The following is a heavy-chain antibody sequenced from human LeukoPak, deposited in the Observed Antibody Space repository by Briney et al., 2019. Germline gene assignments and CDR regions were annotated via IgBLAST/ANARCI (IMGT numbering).Heavy chain of an antibody. CDR1: GFTFTNYW. CDR3: ARSVEEGYCSETSCYAGY. J-gene: IGHJ4*02. Sequence: GGSLRLSCVASGFTFTNYWMTWVRQAPGKGLEWVANIKQDQSEKLYVASVKGRFTVSRDNAKNSMYLQMNSLRAEDTAIYYCARSVEEGYCSETSCYAGYWGRGTLVTVSS. D-gene: IGHD2-2*01. CDR2: IKQDQSEK. V-gene: IGHV3-7*03.